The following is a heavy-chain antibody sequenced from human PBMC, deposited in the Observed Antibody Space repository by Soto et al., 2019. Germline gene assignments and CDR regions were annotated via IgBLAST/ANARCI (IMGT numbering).Heavy chain of an antibody. CDR2: IYYSGST. V-gene: IGHV4-31*03. Sequence: TLSLTSTVSVGSISSGGYYWSWIRQHPGKGLEWVGYIYYSGSTYYNPSLKSRVTISVDTSKNQFSLKLSSVTAADTAVYYCARSRDCSSTSCYWWYYYYGMDVWGQGTTVTVSS. J-gene: IGHJ6*02. CDR1: VGSISSGGYY. D-gene: IGHD2-2*01. CDR3: ARSRDCSSTSCYWWYYYYGMDV.